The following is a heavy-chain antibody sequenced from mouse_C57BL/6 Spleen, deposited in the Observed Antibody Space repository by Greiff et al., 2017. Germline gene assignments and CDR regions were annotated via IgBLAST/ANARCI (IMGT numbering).Heavy chain of an antibody. CDR1: GYAFSSPW. J-gene: IGHJ4*01. CDR2: IYPGDGDT. CDR3: AREGITTVVDTYYYALDY. V-gene: IGHV1-82*01. D-gene: IGHD1-1*01. Sequence: QLPQSGPELVKPGASVKISCKASGYAFSSPWMNWVKPRPGKGLEWIGRIYPGDGDTNYNGKFEGKATLTADNSSSTAYMPLSSLTSEDSAVCDCAREGITTVVDTYYYALDYWGQGTSVTVSS.